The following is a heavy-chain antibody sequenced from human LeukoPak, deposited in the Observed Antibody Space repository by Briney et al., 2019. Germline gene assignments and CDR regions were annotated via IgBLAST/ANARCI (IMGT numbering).Heavy chain of an antibody. CDR3: ARDRRTGDDAFDI. D-gene: IGHD7-27*01. CDR1: GGSISSSY. Sequence: PSETLSLTCTVSGGSISSSYWSWIRQPPGKGLEWIGYIYYSGNTNYNPSLKSRVTISGDTSKNQFSLRLTSVTAADTAVYYCARDRRTGDDAFDIWGQGTMVTVSS. CDR2: IYYSGNT. V-gene: IGHV4-59*01. J-gene: IGHJ3*02.